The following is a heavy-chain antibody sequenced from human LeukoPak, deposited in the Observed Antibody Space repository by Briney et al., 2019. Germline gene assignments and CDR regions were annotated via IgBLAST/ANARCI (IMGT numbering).Heavy chain of an antibody. CDR3: ARGSEYFNAFDI. V-gene: IGHV4-34*01. J-gene: IGHJ3*02. D-gene: IGHD2/OR15-2a*01. CDR1: GGSISGYY. Sequence: PSETLSLTCTVSGGSISGYYWSWIRQPPGKGLEWIGEINHSGSTNYNPSLKSRVTISVDTSKNQFSLKLSSVTAADTAVYYCARGSEYFNAFDIWGQGSMVTVSS. CDR2: INHSGST.